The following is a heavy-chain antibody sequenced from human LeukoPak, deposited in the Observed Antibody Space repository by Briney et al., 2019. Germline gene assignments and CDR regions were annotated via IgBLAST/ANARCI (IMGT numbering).Heavy chain of an antibody. Sequence: PSETLSLTCAVYGGSFSGYYWSWIRQPPGKGLEWIGEINHSGSTNYNPSLKSRVTISVDTSKNQFSLKLSSVTAADTAVYYCARQLPRYCSSTSCRKAFDIWGQGTMVTVSS. V-gene: IGHV4-34*01. D-gene: IGHD2-2*01. CDR2: INHSGST. CDR1: GGSFSGYY. CDR3: ARQLPRYCSSTSCRKAFDI. J-gene: IGHJ3*02.